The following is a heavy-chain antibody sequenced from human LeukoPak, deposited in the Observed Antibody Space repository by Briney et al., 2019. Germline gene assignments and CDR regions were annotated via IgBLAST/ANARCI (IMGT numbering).Heavy chain of an antibody. CDR2: IIPIFGTT. J-gene: IGHJ3*02. CDR3: ARGWQLGGDLGDAFDI. D-gene: IGHD2-21*01. Sequence: SVKVCCKTSGGTFSSYTITWVRQAPGQGLEWMGGIIPIFGTTNYAQKFQGRVTITADESTSTAYMELSSLRSEDTAVYYCARGWQLGGDLGDAFDIWGQGTMVTVSS. CDR1: GGTFSSYT. V-gene: IGHV1-69*13.